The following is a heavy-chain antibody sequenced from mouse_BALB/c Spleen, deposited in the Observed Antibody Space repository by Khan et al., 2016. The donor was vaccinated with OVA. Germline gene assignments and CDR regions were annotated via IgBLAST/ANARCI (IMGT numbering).Heavy chain of an antibody. CDR2: IYPGGDTT. Sequence: QVQLQQSGPELVKPGASVKMSCKASGYTFTDYVMNWVKQRNGQGLEWIGQIYPGGDTTYYNEKFKGKATLTADRSSSTAYMQLSNLTSEDSAVYFCARAGWDVFAYRGQGTLVTVSA. V-gene: IGHV1-77*01. J-gene: IGHJ3*01. CDR3: ARAGWDVFAY. CDR1: GYTFTDYV. D-gene: IGHD4-1*01.